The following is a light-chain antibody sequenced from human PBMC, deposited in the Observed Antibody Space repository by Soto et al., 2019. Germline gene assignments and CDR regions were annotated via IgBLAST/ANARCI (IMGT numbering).Light chain of an antibody. CDR1: QSFHTNY. CDR2: GAS. J-gene: IGKJ4*01. CDR3: QQYGSSL. Sequence: EIVLTQSPGTLSLYPGERATLSCRASQSFHTNYLAWYQQRPGQAPRLLIYGASNRASGIPERFSGSGSGTDFTLTINRLEPEDFAVYYCQQYGSSLFGGGTKVEIK. V-gene: IGKV3-20*01.